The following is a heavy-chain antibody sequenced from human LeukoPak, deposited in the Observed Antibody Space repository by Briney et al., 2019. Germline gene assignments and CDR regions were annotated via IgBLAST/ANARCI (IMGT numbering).Heavy chain of an antibody. Sequence: GVSLRLSCGASGFTFSSYAMSWVRQAPGKGLEWIPAISGSGGSTYYADSVKGRFTISRDNAKNSLYLQMNSLRAEDTAVYYCAKDEYYYGSPWGQGTLVTVSS. V-gene: IGHV3-23*01. D-gene: IGHD3-10*01. CDR2: ISGSGGST. CDR1: GFTFSSYA. CDR3: AKDEYYYGSP. J-gene: IGHJ4*02.